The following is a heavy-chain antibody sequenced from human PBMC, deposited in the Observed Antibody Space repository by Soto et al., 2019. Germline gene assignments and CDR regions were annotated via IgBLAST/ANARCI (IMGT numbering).Heavy chain of an antibody. CDR1: GFTFSSYW. D-gene: IGHD3-3*01. J-gene: IGHJ6*03. V-gene: IGHV3-7*01. CDR3: ARRYDFWSGYLLYYYYMDV. Sequence: GGSLRLSCAASGFTFSSYWMSWVRQAPGKGLEWVANIKQDGSEKYYVDSVKGRFTISRDNAKNSLYLQMNSLRAEDTAVYYCARRYDFWSGYLLYYYYMDVWGKGTTVTVSS. CDR2: IKQDGSEK.